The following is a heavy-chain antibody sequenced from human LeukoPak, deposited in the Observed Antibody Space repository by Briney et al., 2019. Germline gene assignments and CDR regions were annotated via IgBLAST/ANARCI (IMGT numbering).Heavy chain of an antibody. D-gene: IGHD1-26*01. V-gene: IGHV1-69*13. CDR2: IIPNFGTA. Sequence: ASVKVSCKASGGTFSGYAISWVRQAPGQGLEWMGGIIPNFGTANYAQKFQGRVTITADESTSTAYMELSSLRSEDTAVYYCAKSIVGATGGFDYWGQGTLVTVSS. J-gene: IGHJ4*02. CDR3: AKSIVGATGGFDY. CDR1: GGTFSGYA.